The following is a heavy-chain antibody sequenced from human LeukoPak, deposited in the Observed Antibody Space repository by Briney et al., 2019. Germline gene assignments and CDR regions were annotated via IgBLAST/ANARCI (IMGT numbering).Heavy chain of an antibody. CDR2: INHSGST. D-gene: IGHD5-18*01. V-gene: IGHV4-34*01. J-gene: IGHJ5*02. CDR1: GGSFSGYY. CDR3: ARSVGYSYGYARFDP. Sequence: SETLSLTCAVYGGSFSGYYWSWIRQPLGKGLEWIGEINHSGSTNYNPSLKSRVTISVDTSKNQFSLKLSSVTAADTAVYYCARSVGYSYGYARFDPWGQGTLVTVSS.